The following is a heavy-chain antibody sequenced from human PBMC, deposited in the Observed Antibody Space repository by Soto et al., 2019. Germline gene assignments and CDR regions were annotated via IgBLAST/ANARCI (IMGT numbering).Heavy chain of an antibody. CDR3: ARDFNWNYGGWFGP. V-gene: IGHV4-59*01. J-gene: IGHJ5*02. CDR2: IYYSGST. Sequence: SETLSLTCTVSGGSISSYYWSWIRQPPGKGLEWIGYIYYSGSTNYNPSLKSRVTISVDTSKNQFSLKLSSVTAADTAVYYCARDFNWNYGGWFGPWGQGTLVTVSS. CDR1: GGSISSYY. D-gene: IGHD1-7*01.